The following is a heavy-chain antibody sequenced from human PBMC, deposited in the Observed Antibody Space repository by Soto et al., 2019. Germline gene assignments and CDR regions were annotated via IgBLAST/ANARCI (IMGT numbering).Heavy chain of an antibody. D-gene: IGHD3-3*01. J-gene: IGHJ6*02. CDR3: ARNPRFHFGVVISLPRDYYYGMDV. Sequence: ASVKVSCKASGYTFTSYDINWVRQATGQGLEWMGWMNPKSGNTGYAQKFQGRVTMTRNTSISTAYMELSSLRSEDTAVYYCARNPRFHFGVVISLPRDYYYGMDVWGQGTTVTVSS. V-gene: IGHV1-8*01. CDR2: MNPKSGNT. CDR1: GYTFTSYD.